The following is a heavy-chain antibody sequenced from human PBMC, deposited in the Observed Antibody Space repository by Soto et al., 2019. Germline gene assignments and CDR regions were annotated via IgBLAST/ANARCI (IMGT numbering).Heavy chain of an antibody. V-gene: IGHV4-4*02. Sequence: PSETLSLTCVVSGGSISTSNWWTWVRQPPGKGLEWIAEIHHSGSTNYSPSLKSRVVISIDKSKNQFSLKLNSVTAADTAKYYCARGPRTIFGVDDMLDYWGQGTLVTVSS. CDR2: IHHSGST. J-gene: IGHJ4*02. CDR3: ARGPRTIFGVDDMLDY. CDR1: GGSISTSNW. D-gene: IGHD3-3*01.